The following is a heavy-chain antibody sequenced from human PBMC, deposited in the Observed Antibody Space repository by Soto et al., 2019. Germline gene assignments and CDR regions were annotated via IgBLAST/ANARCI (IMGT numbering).Heavy chain of an antibody. CDR1: EFTFSAHW. Sequence: EVQVVESGGGLVQPGGSLRLSCAASEFTFSAHWMHWVRQAPGKGLMWVSRIRGDGSITNYADSVKGRFTISRDNAKNTLYLQMNGLRAEDTAVYYCGRGRPSHYGMDVWGQGTTVTVS. J-gene: IGHJ6*02. CDR2: IRGDGSIT. V-gene: IGHV3-74*01. CDR3: GRGRPSHYGMDV.